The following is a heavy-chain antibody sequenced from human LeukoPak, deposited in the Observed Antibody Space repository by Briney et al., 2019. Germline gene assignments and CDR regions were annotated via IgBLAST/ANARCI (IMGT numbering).Heavy chain of an antibody. D-gene: IGHD3-22*01. V-gene: IGHV3-30-3*01. CDR3: ARDSAYYYDSSGFSYCDY. Sequence: GGSLRLSCAASGFRFSNYAMHWVRQAPAKGLEWVAVISFDGSKEDYADSVKGRFTISRDNSKNTLYVQLNSLSVEDTAVYYCARDSAYYYDSSGFSYCDYWGPGTLVTVSS. J-gene: IGHJ4*02. CDR1: GFRFSNYA. CDR2: ISFDGSKE.